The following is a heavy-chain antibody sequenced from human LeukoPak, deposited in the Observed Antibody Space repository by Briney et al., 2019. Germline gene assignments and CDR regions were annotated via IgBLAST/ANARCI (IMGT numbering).Heavy chain of an antibody. J-gene: IGHJ6*02. Sequence: GGSLRLSCADSGFTFSSYGMHWVRQAPGKELEGVAVISYDGSNKYYADSVKGRFTISRYNSKNTLYLQMNSMRAEDTAVYYCAKEKVTYYYYGIDVWGPGTTVTVSS. CDR1: GFTFSSYG. CDR3: AKEKVTYYYYGIDV. CDR2: ISYDGSNK. D-gene: IGHD4-23*01. V-gene: IGHV3-30*18.